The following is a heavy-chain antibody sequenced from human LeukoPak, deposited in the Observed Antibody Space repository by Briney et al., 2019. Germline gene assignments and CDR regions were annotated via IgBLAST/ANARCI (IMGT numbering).Heavy chain of an antibody. CDR2: ISGTGSTI. CDR1: GASITSYY. V-gene: IGHV3-48*02. D-gene: IGHD6-13*01. J-gene: IGHJ4*02. Sequence: ETLSLTCTVSGASITSYYWTWVRQAPGKGLEWLSYISGTGSTIYYVDSVKGRFTISRDNAKNSLYLQMNSLTDEDTAVYYCARGTGSSNWLVDYWGQGTLVTVSS. CDR3: ARGTGSSNWLVDY.